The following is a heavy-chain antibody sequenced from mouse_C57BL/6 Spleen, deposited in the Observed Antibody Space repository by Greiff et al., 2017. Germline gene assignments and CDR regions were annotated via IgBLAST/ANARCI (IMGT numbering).Heavy chain of an antibody. J-gene: IGHJ3*01. Sequence: EVKLVESGGGLVQPGGSMKLSCVASGFTFSNYWMNWVRQSPEKGLEWVAQIRLKSDNYATHYAESVKGRFTISRDDSKSSVYLQMNNLRAEDTGIYYCTVYGNYFAWFAYGGQGTLVTVSA. CDR1: GFTFSNYW. V-gene: IGHV6-3*01. D-gene: IGHD2-1*01. CDR3: TVYGNYFAWFAY. CDR2: IRLKSDNYAT.